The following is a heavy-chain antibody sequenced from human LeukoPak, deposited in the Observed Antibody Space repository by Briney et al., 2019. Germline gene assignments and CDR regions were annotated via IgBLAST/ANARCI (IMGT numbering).Heavy chain of an antibody. CDR3: AREGVVGAYGHFDY. Sequence: SETLSLTCAVYGGSFSGYYWSWIRQPPGKGLEWIGEINHSGSTNYNPSLKSRVTISVDTSKNQFSLKLSSVTAADTAVYYCAREGVVGAYGHFDYWGQGTLVTVSS. CDR2: INHSGST. D-gene: IGHD2-15*01. CDR1: GGSFSGYY. V-gene: IGHV4-34*01. J-gene: IGHJ4*02.